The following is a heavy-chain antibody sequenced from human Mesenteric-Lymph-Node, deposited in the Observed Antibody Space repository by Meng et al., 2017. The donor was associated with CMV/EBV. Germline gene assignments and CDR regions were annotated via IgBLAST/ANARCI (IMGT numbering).Heavy chain of an antibody. D-gene: IGHD6-13*01. CDR2: INHSGST. V-gene: IGHV4-34*01. J-gene: IGHJ6*02. Sequence: GSLRLSCAVYGGSFSGYYWSWIRQPPGKGLEWIGEINHSGSTNYNPSLKSRVTISVDTSKNQFSLKLSSVTAADTAVYYCARASSWNYYGMDVWGQGTTVTVSS. CDR3: ARASSWNYYGMDV. CDR1: GGSFSGYY.